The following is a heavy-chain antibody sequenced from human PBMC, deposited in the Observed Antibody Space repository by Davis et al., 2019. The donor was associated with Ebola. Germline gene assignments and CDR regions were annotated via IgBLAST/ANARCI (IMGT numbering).Heavy chain of an antibody. Sequence: PSETLSLTCTVSGDSISSSTYYWGWLRPPPGKGLEWIGSIYHSGSTSSYPSLKSRVTISLDTSKNQFSLNLYSVTAADTAVYYCARDLRYDSSGYYYYFYMDVWGKGTTVTVSS. CDR2: IYHSGST. D-gene: IGHD3-22*01. CDR3: ARDLRYDSSGYYYYFYMDV. V-gene: IGHV4-39*07. J-gene: IGHJ6*03. CDR1: GDSISSSTYY.